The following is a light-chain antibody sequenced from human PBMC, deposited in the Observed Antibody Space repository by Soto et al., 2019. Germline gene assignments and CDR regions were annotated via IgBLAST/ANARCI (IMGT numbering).Light chain of an antibody. CDR3: QNYNTSPT. J-gene: IGKJ1*01. CDR1: QSVNSN. Sequence: EIVMTQSPATLSVSPGERATLSCRASQSVNSNLAWYQQKPGQAPRLLIYDASTRATGVPARFSGSGSGSEFILTVSSLQSEAFAFYFRQNYNTSPTFGQGTKVEIK. CDR2: DAS. V-gene: IGKV3-15*01.